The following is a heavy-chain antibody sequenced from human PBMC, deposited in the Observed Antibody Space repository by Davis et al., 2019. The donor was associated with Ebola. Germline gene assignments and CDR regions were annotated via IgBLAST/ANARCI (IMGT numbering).Heavy chain of an antibody. CDR1: GITFSSYG. J-gene: IGHJ6*04. CDR3: AKAVEGVFDWLLLITYYYGMDV. D-gene: IGHD3-9*01. V-gene: IGHV3-30*18. CDR2: ISYDGSNK. Sequence: GGSLRLSCAASGITFSSYGMHWVRQAPGKGLEWVAVISYDGSNKYYADFVKGRFTISRDNSKNTLYLQMNSLRAEDTAVYYCAKAVEGVFDWLLLITYYYGMDVWGKGTTVTVSS.